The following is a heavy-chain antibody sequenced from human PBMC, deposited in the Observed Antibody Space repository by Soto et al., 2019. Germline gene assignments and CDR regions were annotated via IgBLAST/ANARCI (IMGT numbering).Heavy chain of an antibody. D-gene: IGHD4-17*01. CDR3: AHAGDYDLLTFDH. J-gene: IGHJ4*02. CDR2: IYWDDDK. V-gene: IGHV2-5*02. Sequence: SGPTLVNATQTLTLTCTFSGFSLSTYHMGVAWIRQPPGKALEWLALIYWDDDKRYSPSLKDRLAISKDTSSNQVVLTITNIDPGDSATYFCAHAGDYDLLTFDHWGPGTLVTVSS. CDR1: GFSLSTYHMG.